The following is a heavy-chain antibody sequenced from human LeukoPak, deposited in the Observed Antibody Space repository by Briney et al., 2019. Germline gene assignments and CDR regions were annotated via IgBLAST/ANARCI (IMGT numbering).Heavy chain of an antibody. CDR3: ARDLYGDYPTGSFDY. J-gene: IGHJ4*02. V-gene: IGHV3-7*03. CDR2: IKQDGGDT. Sequence: GGSLRLSCATTGFNFITTWMSWVRQAPGKGLEWVANIKQDGGDTYYVGSVKGRFTISRDNAKNSLYLQMNSLRAEDTAVYYCARDLYGDYPTGSFDYWGQGTLVTVSS. CDR1: GFNFITTW. D-gene: IGHD4-17*01.